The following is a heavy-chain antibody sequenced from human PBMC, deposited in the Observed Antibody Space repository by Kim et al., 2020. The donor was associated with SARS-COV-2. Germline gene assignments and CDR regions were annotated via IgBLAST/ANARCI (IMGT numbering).Heavy chain of an antibody. CDR1: GFTFSSYW. Sequence: GGSLRLSCAASGFTFSSYWMHWVRQAPGKGLVWVSYIVSDGSRTSYADSVKGRFTISRDNAKNTLYLQMNSLRAEDTAMYYCARHITTTMDVWGQGTTVTVSS. V-gene: IGHV3-74*01. CDR3: ARHITTTMDV. CDR2: IVSDGSRT. J-gene: IGHJ6*02. D-gene: IGHD3-10*01.